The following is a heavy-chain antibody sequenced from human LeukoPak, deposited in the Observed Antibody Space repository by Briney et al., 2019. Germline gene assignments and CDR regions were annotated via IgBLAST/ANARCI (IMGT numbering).Heavy chain of an antibody. CDR3: ARVSPYYDSSGYSETRWFDP. CDR1: GYFFTTSD. J-gene: IGHJ5*02. CDR2: INPDSGDT. V-gene: IGHV1-8*03. D-gene: IGHD3-22*01. Sequence: ASVKVSCKASGYFFTTSDINWVRQATGKGLEWLGWINPDSGDTGYAPKFQGRVTSTRDTSISTVYMELSGLTSDDTAVYYCARVSPYYDSSGYSETRWFDPWGQGTLVTVSS.